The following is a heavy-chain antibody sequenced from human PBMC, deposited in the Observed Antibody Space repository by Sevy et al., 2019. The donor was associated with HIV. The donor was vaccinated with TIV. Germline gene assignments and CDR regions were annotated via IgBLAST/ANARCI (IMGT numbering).Heavy chain of an antibody. V-gene: IGHV1-18*01. CDR2: SSPHNGDT. Sequence: ASVKVSCKTSGYTFTSYRINWVRQAPGKGLEWLGWSSPHNGDTNYAQRVQGRVTMFTDTSTTTAYLELRSLKSDDTAEYYCARSYCSGGRCYSLAYWGQGTLVTVSS. CDR1: GYTFTSYR. J-gene: IGHJ4*02. D-gene: IGHD2-15*01. CDR3: ARSYCSGGRCYSLAY.